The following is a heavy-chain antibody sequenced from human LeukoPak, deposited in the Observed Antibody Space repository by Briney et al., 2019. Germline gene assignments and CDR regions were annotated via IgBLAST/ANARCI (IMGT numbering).Heavy chain of an antibody. J-gene: IGHJ3*02. Sequence: PGGSLRLSCAASGFTFSSYSMNWVRQAPGKGLEWVSYISSSSSTIYYADSVKGRFTISRDNARNSLYLQMNSLRAEDTAVYYCAREGPTTGHDAFDIWGQGTMVTVSS. D-gene: IGHD4-17*01. V-gene: IGHV3-48*04. CDR3: AREGPTTGHDAFDI. CDR2: ISSSSSTI. CDR1: GFTFSSYS.